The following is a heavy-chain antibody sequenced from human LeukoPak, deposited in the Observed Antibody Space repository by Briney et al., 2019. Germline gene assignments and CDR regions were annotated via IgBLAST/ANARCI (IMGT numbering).Heavy chain of an antibody. J-gene: IGHJ4*02. CDR2: ISPYNGNT. Sequence: ASVKDSCKASGYTFTSYGICWVRQAPGQGLEWMGWISPYNGNTNYEQKLQGRVTMTTDTSTSTAYMELRSLRSDDTAVYYCARAMGYYYDSSGYYFDYWGQGTLVTVSS. V-gene: IGHV1-18*01. D-gene: IGHD3-22*01. CDR1: GYTFTSYG. CDR3: ARAMGYYYDSSGYYFDY.